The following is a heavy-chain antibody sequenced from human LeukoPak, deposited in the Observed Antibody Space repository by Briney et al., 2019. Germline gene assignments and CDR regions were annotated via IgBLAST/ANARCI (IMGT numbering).Heavy chain of an antibody. Sequence: ASVTVSCKASGYTFTGYYMHWVRQAPGQGLEWMGWINPNSGGTNYAQNFQGRVTMTRDTSISTAYMELSRLRSDDTAIYYCAREGRVAGHYVVDYWGQGTLVTVSS. CDR2: INPNSGGT. D-gene: IGHD6-19*01. CDR1: GYTFTGYY. CDR3: AREGRVAGHYVVDY. J-gene: IGHJ4*02. V-gene: IGHV1-2*02.